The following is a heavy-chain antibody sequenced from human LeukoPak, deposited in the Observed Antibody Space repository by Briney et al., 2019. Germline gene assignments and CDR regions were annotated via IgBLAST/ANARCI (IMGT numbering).Heavy chain of an antibody. CDR2: ISTSSLYI. CDR1: GFTFSTYS. J-gene: IGHJ4*02. CDR3: AREYCTNGVCYKRFDY. V-gene: IGHV3-21*01. Sequence: GGSLRLSCTASGFTFSTYSMNWVRQAPGKGLEWVSFISTSSLYIYYADSVKGRFTISRDNSKNTLYLQMGSLRAEDMAVYYCAREYCTNGVCYKRFDYWGQGTLVTVSS. D-gene: IGHD2-8*01.